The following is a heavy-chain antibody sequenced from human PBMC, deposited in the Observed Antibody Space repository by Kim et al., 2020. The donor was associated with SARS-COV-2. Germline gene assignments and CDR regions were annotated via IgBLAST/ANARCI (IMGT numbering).Heavy chain of an antibody. V-gene: IGHV3-13*04. CDR1: GFTFSSYD. CDR2: IGTAGDT. D-gene: IGHD2-15*01. CDR3: ARWGLLRDAFDI. Sequence: GGSLRLSCAASGFTFSSYDMHWVRQATGKGLEWVSAIGTAGDTYYPGSVKGRFTISRENAKNSLYLQMNSLRAGDTAVYYCARWGLLRDAFDIWGQGTMVTVSS. J-gene: IGHJ3*02.